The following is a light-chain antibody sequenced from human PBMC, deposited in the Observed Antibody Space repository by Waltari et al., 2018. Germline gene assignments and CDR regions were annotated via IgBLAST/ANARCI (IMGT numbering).Light chain of an antibody. CDR2: DVD. CDR3: CSYAGRYTWV. V-gene: IGLV2-11*01. J-gene: IGLJ3*02. CDR1: RSDVGSNNR. Sequence: QSSLTQPPPVSGPPGQSLTIPCTRARSDVGSNNRVSWYHQPPGTAPNLIIHDVDKRPSGVPDRFSGSKSGNTASLTISGLQGEDEADYYCCSYAGRYTWVFGGGTKLTVL.